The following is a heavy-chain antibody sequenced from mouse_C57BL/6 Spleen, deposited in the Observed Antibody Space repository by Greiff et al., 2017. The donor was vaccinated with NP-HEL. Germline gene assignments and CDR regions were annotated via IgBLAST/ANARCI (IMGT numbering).Heavy chain of an antibody. J-gene: IGHJ2*01. Sequence: VQLQQPGAELVKPGASVKLSCKASGYTFTSYWMHWVKQRPGQGLEWIGMIHPNSGSTNYNEKFKSKATLTVDKSSSTAYMQLSSLTSEDSAVYYCGGSYGSSYYFDYWGQGTTLTVSS. D-gene: IGHD1-1*01. CDR2: IHPNSGST. CDR1: GYTFTSYW. V-gene: IGHV1-64*01. CDR3: GGSYGSSYYFDY.